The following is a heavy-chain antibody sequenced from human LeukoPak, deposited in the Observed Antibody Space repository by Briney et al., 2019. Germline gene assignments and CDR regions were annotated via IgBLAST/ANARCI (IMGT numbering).Heavy chain of an antibody. CDR3: ARAYYYDSSAYYPGGDY. V-gene: IGHV1-46*01. Sequence: ASVKVSCKASRYTFTNYYMYWVRQAPGQGLEWMGIINSSGGSTTYAQKFKGRVNMTRDTSTSTVYMELSSLRSEDTALYYCARAYYYDSSAYYPGGDYWGQETLVTVSS. CDR2: INSSGGST. D-gene: IGHD3-22*01. CDR1: RYTFTNYY. J-gene: IGHJ4*02.